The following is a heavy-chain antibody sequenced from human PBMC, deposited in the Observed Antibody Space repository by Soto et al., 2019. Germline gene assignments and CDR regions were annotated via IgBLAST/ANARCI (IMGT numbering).Heavy chain of an antibody. D-gene: IGHD6-13*01. Sequence: SVKVSCKASGGTFSSYDISWVRQAPGQGLEWLGGIIPIFGTANYALKFQCRVTITADESTSTAYMELSSLRSEDTAVDYCARAGAAGYYYYGMDGWGQGTTVTVAS. V-gene: IGHV1-69*13. CDR2: IIPIFGTA. J-gene: IGHJ6*01. CDR3: ARAGAAGYYYYGMDG. CDR1: GGTFSSYD.